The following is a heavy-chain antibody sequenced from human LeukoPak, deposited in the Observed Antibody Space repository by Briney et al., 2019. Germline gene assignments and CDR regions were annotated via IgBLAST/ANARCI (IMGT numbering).Heavy chain of an antibody. V-gene: IGHV3-7*01. D-gene: IGHD3-10*02. CDR3: TRDSDHVRDY. CDR1: GFTFSNYW. Sequence: GGSLRLSCAASGFTFSNYWMSWVRQAPGKGLEWVANIKQDGSEKSYVDSMKGRFTISRDNAKNSLYLQMNRLRAEDAAVYYCTRDSDHVRDYWGQGTLVTVSS. CDR2: IKQDGSEK. J-gene: IGHJ4*02.